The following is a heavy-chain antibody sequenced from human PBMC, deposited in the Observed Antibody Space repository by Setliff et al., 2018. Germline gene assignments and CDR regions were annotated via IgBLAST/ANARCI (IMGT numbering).Heavy chain of an antibody. V-gene: IGHV1-69*02. CDR3: ARHPPPPNYFDIGALDS. Sequence: SVKVSCKASGGPLNSYSFSWVRQAPGQGLEWMGRIIPVLDITRYSQKFQGRVTITPDKSTGIIYMELTSLRSNDTAVYYCARHPPPPNYFDIGALDSWGQGTLVTV. CDR1: GGPLNSYS. CDR2: IIPVLDIT. D-gene: IGHD3-22*01. J-gene: IGHJ4*02.